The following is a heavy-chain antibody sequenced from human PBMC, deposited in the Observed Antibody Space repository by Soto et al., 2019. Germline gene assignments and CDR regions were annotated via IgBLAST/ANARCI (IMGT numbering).Heavy chain of an antibody. J-gene: IGHJ1*01. CDR2: IYYSGST. CDR1: GGSMSSGGYD. Sequence: SETLSLTGPVSGGSMSSGGYDWSWIRQHPGKGLEWIGYIYYSGSTYYNPSLKSRVTISVDTSKNQFSLKLSSVTAADTAVYYCARDQSGGEYFQHWGQGTLVTVSS. D-gene: IGHD2-15*01. CDR3: ARDQSGGEYFQH. V-gene: IGHV4-31*03.